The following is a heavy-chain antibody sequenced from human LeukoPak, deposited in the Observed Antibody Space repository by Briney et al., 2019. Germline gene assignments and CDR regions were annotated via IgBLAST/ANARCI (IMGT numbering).Heavy chain of an antibody. D-gene: IGHD3-10*01. J-gene: IGHJ6*02. CDR2: INPNSGST. CDR3: ARDSDGMDV. Sequence: ASVTVSCKASGYTFTGYYMHWVRQAPGQGLEWMGWINPNSGSTNYPQKFQGRVTMTRDTSISTAYMELSRLRSDGTAVYYCARDSDGMDVWGQGTTVTVSS. V-gene: IGHV1-2*02. CDR1: GYTFTGYY.